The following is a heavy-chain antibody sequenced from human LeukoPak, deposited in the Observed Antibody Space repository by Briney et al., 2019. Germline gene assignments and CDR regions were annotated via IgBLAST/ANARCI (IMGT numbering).Heavy chain of an antibody. V-gene: IGHV4-34*01. CDR1: GGSFCGYY. J-gene: IGHJ5*02. Sequence: SETLSLTCAVYGGSFCGYYWSWIRQPPGKGLEWIGEINHSGSTNYNPSLKSRVTISVDTSKNQFSLKLSSVTAADTAVYYCARHPDIVVVPAATPNNWFDPWGQGTLVTVSS. CDR2: INHSGST. D-gene: IGHD2-2*01. CDR3: ARHPDIVVVPAATPNNWFDP.